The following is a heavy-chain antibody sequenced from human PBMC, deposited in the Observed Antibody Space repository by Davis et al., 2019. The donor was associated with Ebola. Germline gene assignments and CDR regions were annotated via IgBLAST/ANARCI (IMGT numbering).Heavy chain of an antibody. CDR1: GYTFTSYA. CDR3: ARGSSKAYYYYGMDV. J-gene: IGHJ6*02. D-gene: IGHD6-6*01. V-gene: IGHV1-3*01. CDR2: INAGNGNT. Sequence: AASVKVSCKASGYTFTSYAMHWVRQAPGQRLEWMGWINAGNGNTKYSQKFQGRVTITGDTSASTAYMELSSLRFEDTAVYYCARGSSKAYYYYGMDVWGQGTTVTVSS.